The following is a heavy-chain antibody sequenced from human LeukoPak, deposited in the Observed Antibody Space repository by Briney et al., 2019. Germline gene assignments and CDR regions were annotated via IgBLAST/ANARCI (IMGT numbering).Heavy chain of an antibody. CDR3: ARGIPLDH. CDR1: GGTFSNHA. D-gene: IGHD1-1*01. J-gene: IGHJ4*02. Sequence: ASVKVSFKTSGGTFSNHAITWVRPAPGQGLEWMGRIIPILGMTNYAENFRGRVTITADKSTNTAYMELSGLTSADTAVFYCARGIPLDHWGQGTLVTVSS. CDR2: IIPILGMT. V-gene: IGHV1-69*04.